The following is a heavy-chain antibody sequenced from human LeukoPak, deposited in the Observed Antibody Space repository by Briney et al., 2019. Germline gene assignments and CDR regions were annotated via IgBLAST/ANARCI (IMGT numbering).Heavy chain of an antibody. V-gene: IGHV3-48*01. CDR3: AKDRVEFYFDY. D-gene: IGHD3-10*01. Sequence: GGSLRLSCAASGFTFSSYSMNWVRQAPGKGLEWVSYIISSSSTIYYADSVKGRFTISRDNAKNSLYLQMNSLRAEDTAVYYCAKDRVEFYFDYWGQGTLVTVSS. J-gene: IGHJ4*02. CDR2: IISSSSTI. CDR1: GFTFSSYS.